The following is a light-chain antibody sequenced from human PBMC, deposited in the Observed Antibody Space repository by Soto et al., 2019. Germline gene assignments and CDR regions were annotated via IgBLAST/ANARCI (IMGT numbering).Light chain of an antibody. V-gene: IGLV2-14*01. CDR3: NSYTSSSTLRV. J-gene: IGLJ2*01. CDR1: SSDVGDYNY. Sequence: QSALTQPASVSGSPGQSITISCTGTSSDVGDYNYVSWYQQHPGKAPKLMIYEVSNRPSGVSNRFSGSKSGNTASLTISGLQAEDEAYYYCNSYTSSSTLRVFGGGTKLTVL. CDR2: EVS.